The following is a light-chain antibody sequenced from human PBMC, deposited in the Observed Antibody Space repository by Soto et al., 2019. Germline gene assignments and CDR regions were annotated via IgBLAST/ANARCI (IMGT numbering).Light chain of an antibody. CDR1: QRVLYSSNNKNY. Sequence: DIVMTQSADSLAVSLGERATINCKSSQRVLYSSNNKNYLAWYQQKPGQPPKLLIYWASTRESGVPDRFSGSGSGTDFTLTISSVQAEDVAVYYCQQYYSTPYTFGQGTKLEIK. CDR2: WAS. V-gene: IGKV4-1*01. J-gene: IGKJ2*01. CDR3: QQYYSTPYT.